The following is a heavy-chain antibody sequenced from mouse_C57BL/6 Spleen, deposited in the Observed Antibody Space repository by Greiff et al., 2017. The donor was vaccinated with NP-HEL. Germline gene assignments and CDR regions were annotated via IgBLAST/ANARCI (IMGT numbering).Heavy chain of an antibody. V-gene: IGHV1-69*01. CDR1: GYTFTSYW. CDR2: IDPSDSYT. Sequence: QVHVKQPGAELVMPGASVKLSCKASGYTFTSYWMHWVKQRPGQGLEWIGEIDPSDSYTNYNQKFKGKSTLTVDKSSSTAYMQLSSLTSEDSAVYYCARSGGSSYFDYWGQGTTLTVSS. J-gene: IGHJ2*01. D-gene: IGHD1-1*01. CDR3: ARSGGSSYFDY.